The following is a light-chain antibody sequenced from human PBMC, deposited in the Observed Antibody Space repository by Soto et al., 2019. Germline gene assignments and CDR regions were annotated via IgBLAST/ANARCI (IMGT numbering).Light chain of an antibody. CDR1: QSVSSY. CDR3: QQRSDWPAT. V-gene: IGKV3-11*01. CDR2: DAS. Sequence: EIVLTQSPGPLSLSPGERATLSCRASQSVSSYLAWYQQKPGQAPRLLIYDASKRATGIPARFSGSGSGTDFTLTISSLDPEDFAIYYCQQRSDWPATFGPGTKVDSK. J-gene: IGKJ3*01.